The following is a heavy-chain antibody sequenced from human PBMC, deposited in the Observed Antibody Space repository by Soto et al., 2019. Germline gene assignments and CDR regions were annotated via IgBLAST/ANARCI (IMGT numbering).Heavy chain of an antibody. D-gene: IGHD2-15*01. V-gene: IGHV1-69*13. CDR1: GGTFSSYA. J-gene: IGHJ5*02. CDR2: IISIFGTA. CDR3: ARERGIAATPWFDP. Sequence: SVKVSCKASGGTFSSYAISWVRQAPGQGLEWMGGIISIFGTANYAQKFQGRVTITADESTSTAYMELSSLRSEDTAVYYCARERGIAATPWFDPWGQGTLVTVSS.